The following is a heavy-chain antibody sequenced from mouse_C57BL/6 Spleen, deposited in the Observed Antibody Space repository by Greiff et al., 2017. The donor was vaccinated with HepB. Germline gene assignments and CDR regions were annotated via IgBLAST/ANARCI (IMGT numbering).Heavy chain of an antibody. CDR3: ACYYYGSSYPY. CDR1: GFTFSSYG. V-gene: IGHV5-6*01. J-gene: IGHJ3*01. D-gene: IGHD1-1*01. CDR2: ISSGGSYT. Sequence: EVQLVESGGDLVKPGGSLKLSCAASGFTFSSYGMSWVRQTPDKRLEWVATISSGGSYTYYPDSVKGRFTISRDNAKNTLYLQMSSLKSEDTAMYYCACYYYGSSYPYWGQGTLVTVSA.